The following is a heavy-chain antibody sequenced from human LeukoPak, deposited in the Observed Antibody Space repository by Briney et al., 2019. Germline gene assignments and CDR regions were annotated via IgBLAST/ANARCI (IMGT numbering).Heavy chain of an antibody. V-gene: IGHV3-74*01. D-gene: IGHD6-13*01. CDR3: TRVQAGRAGLMDV. J-gene: IGHJ6*02. CDR2: IDPDGSTT. Sequence: GGSLRLSCAASGYTLSSYWMHWVRQAPGEGLVWVSRIDPDGSTTNYADSVEGQFTTSRDNAKNTLYLQMNSLRAEDTALYYCTRVQAGRAGLMDVWGRGTTVTVSS. CDR1: GYTLSSYW.